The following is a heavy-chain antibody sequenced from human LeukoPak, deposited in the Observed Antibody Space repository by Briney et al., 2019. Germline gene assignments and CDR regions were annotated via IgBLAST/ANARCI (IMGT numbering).Heavy chain of an antibody. Sequence: GGSLRLSCAASGFTFSSYWMSWVRQAPGKGLEWVANIKQDGSEKYYVDSVKGRFTISRDNAKNSLYLQMNSLRAEDTAVYYCARAPHYYYDSSGYLVYWGQGTLVTVSS. CDR1: GFTFSSYW. CDR2: IKQDGSEK. CDR3: ARAPHYYYDSSGYLVY. J-gene: IGHJ4*02. V-gene: IGHV3-7*01. D-gene: IGHD3-22*01.